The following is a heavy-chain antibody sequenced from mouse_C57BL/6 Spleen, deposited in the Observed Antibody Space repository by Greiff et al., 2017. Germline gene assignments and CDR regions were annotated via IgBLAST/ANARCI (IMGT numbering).Heavy chain of an antibody. J-gene: IGHJ2*01. D-gene: IGHD1-3*01. CDR2: IHPNSGST. V-gene: IGHV1-64*01. Sequence: QVQLKQPGAELVKPGASVKLSCKASGYTFTSYWMHWVKQRPGQGLEWIGMIHPNSGSTNYNEKFKSKATLTVDKSSSTAYMQLSSLTSEDSAVYYCAREGWSKGDWGQGTTLTVSS. CDR1: GYTFTSYW. CDR3: AREGWSKGD.